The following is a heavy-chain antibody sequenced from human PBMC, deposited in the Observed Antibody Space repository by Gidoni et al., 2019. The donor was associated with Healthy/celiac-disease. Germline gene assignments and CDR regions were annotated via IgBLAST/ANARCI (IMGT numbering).Heavy chain of an antibody. D-gene: IGHD3-3*01. Sequence: EVQLLESGGGLVQPGGSLRLSCAASGFTFSSYAMSWVRQAPGKGLEWVSAISGSGGSTYYADSVKGRFTISRDNSKNTLYLQMNSLRAEDTAVYYCAKRGGPDYDFWSGYPHPFDYWGQGTLVTVSS. CDR3: AKRGGPDYDFWSGYPHPFDY. J-gene: IGHJ4*02. CDR2: ISGSGGST. V-gene: IGHV3-23*01. CDR1: GFTFSSYA.